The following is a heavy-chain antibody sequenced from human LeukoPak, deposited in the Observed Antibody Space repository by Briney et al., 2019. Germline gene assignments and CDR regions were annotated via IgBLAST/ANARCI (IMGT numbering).Heavy chain of an antibody. CDR3: ARDARYCSGGSCYSRYYYYGMDV. Sequence: SVEVSCKASGGTFSSYAISWVRQAPGQGLEWMGRIIPILGIANYAQKFQGRVTITADKSTSTAYMELSSLRSEDTAVYYCARDARYCSGGSCYSRYYYYGMDVWGQGTTVTVSS. V-gene: IGHV1-69*04. CDR2: IIPILGIA. D-gene: IGHD2-15*01. CDR1: GGTFSSYA. J-gene: IGHJ6*02.